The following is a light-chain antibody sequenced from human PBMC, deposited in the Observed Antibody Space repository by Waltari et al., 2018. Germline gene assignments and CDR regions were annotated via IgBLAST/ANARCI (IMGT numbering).Light chain of an antibody. V-gene: IGLV4-69*01. CDR2: VNSDGSH. J-gene: IGLJ3*02. Sequence: QLVLTQSPSASASLGASVRLTCTLDSGHTSNIIVWHQQQPEKGPRYLMKVNSDGSHSKGDEIPVRFSGSGSGAERYLTISNVQSEDEADYYCQTGGHGTWVFGGGTKLTVL. CDR1: SGHTSNI. CDR3: QTGGHGTWV.